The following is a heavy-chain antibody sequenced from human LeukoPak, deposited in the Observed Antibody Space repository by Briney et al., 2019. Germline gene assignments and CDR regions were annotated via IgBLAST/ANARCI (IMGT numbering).Heavy chain of an antibody. Sequence: ASVKVSCKASGYTFTSYYMHGVRQAPGQGLEWMGIINPSGGSTNYAQKFQGRVTMTRDTSTNTVYMELSSLRSEDTAVYYCARGPSITMVRGGQWYYYMDVWGKGTTVTISS. D-gene: IGHD3-10*01. CDR1: GYTFTSYY. J-gene: IGHJ6*03. CDR3: ARGPSITMVRGGQWYYYMDV. V-gene: IGHV1-46*01. CDR2: INPSGGST.